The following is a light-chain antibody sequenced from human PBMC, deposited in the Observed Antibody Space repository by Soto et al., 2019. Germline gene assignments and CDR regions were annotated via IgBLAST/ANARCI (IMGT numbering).Light chain of an antibody. Sequence: PGERVSLSCRASQRVGSNYLAWFQQKPGQTPRLLISGASTRATGIPDRFSGSGSGTDFTLTISRLEPEDFAVYYCQHYNELPLTFGGGTKVDI. CDR1: QRVGSNY. V-gene: IGKV3-20*01. CDR3: QHYNELPLT. J-gene: IGKJ4*01. CDR2: GAS.